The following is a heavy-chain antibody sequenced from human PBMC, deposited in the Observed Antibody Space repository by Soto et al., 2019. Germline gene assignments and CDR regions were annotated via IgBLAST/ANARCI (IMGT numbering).Heavy chain of an antibody. CDR2: IYYSGST. CDR1: GGSISSYY. D-gene: IGHD3-3*01. J-gene: IGHJ5*02. Sequence: SETLSLTCTVSGGSISSYYWSWIRQPPGKGLEWIGYIYYSGSTNYNPSLKSRVTISVDTSKNQFSLKLSSVTAADTAVYYCARVAYDFWSGLFDPWGQGTMVTVYS. CDR3: ARVAYDFWSGLFDP. V-gene: IGHV4-59*01.